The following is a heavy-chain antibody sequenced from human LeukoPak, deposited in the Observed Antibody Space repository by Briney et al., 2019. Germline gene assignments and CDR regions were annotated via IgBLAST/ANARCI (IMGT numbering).Heavy chain of an antibody. D-gene: IGHD3-10*01. J-gene: IGHJ4*02. CDR1: GFTFSSYG. Sequence: GRSLRLSCAASGFTFSSYGMHWVRQAPGKWLEWVAVISYDGSNKYYADSVKGRFTISRDNSKNTLYLQMNSLRAEDTTVYYCAKDITFRGDTATFDYWGQGTLVTVSS. V-gene: IGHV3-30*18. CDR3: AKDITFRGDTATFDY. CDR2: ISYDGSNK.